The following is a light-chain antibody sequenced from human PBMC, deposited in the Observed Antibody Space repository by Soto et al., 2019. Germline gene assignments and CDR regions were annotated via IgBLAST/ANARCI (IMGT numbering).Light chain of an antibody. Sequence: QSVLTQPPSVSGAPGQRVTISCTGSSSNIGAGYDVHWYQQLPGTAPKLLIYVNSNRPSGVPDRFSGSKSGTSASLAITGLQAEEEADYYCQSYDSSLSVFGGGTKLTVL. J-gene: IGLJ2*01. CDR1: SSNIGAGYD. CDR2: VNS. CDR3: QSYDSSLSV. V-gene: IGLV1-40*01.